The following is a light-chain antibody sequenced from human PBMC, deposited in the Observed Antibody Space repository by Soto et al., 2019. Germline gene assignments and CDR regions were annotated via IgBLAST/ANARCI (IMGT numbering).Light chain of an antibody. CDR1: QSVGTN. Sequence: LTQSPVTLSMTPGESVTLSCRASQSVGTNLAWYQQKPGQAPRLLIYDASGRAGSVPARLSGSGSGTEFTLTISSLQSEDFAVYFCQQYDDWPPTSGQGTKVDI. J-gene: IGKJ1*01. V-gene: IGKV3-15*01. CDR2: DAS. CDR3: QQYDDWPPT.